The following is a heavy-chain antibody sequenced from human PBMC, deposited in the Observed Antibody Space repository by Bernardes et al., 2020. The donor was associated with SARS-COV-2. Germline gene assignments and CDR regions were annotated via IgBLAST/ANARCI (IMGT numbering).Heavy chain of an antibody. J-gene: IGHJ4*02. CDR2: VYSDGIT. D-gene: IGHD6-13*01. CDR1: CGSISSSSYY. CDR3: ARRGGIAATNTFDQ. V-gene: IGHV4-39*01. Sequence: SEARPLTCTVACGSISSSSYYWGWLLQPPGKGLEWIGGVYSDGITYYTPSPRSRVSMSVDTSQNQFSLKLSSVTAADTAVYYCARRGGIAATNTFDQWGQGTLVTVSS.